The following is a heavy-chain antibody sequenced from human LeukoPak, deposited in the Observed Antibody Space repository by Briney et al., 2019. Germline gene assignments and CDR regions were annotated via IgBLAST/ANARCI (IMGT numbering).Heavy chain of an antibody. CDR1: GGPFSGYY. J-gene: IGHJ3*02. CDR3: ARRKRDAFDI. CDR2: IYTSGST. Sequence: SETLSLICAVYGGPFSGYYWSWVRQPAGKGLEWIGRIYTSGSTNYNPSLKSRVTMSIDTSKKQLSLKLNSVTAADTAVYYCARRKRDAFDIWGQGTMVTVS. V-gene: IGHV4-59*10.